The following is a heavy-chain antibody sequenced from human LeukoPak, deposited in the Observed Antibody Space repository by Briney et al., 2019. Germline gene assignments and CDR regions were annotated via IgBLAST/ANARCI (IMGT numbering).Heavy chain of an antibody. CDR3: ARDKNYRDGSGYPFDS. CDR1: SGSISSYY. V-gene: IGHV4-4*07. Sequence: PSETLSLTCTVSSGSISSYYWSWIRQPAGKGLEWIGRISTSGSTNNNPSLKSRVTMTVDTSKNQFSLYLTSVTAADTAVYYCARDKNYRDGSGYPFDSRGQGTLVTVSS. CDR2: ISTSGST. D-gene: IGHD3-22*01. J-gene: IGHJ4*02.